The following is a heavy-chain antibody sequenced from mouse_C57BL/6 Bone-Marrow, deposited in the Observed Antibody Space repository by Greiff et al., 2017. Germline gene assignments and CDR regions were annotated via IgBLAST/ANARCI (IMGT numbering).Heavy chain of an antibody. CDR1: GYTFTSYG. CDR2: IYPRSGNT. Sequence: QVQLQQSGAELARPGASVKLSCKASGYTFTSYGISWVKQRTGQGLEWIGEIYPRSGNTYYNEKFKGKATLTADKSSSTAYMELRSLTSEDSAVYFCARREGDDCEVWGTGTTVTVAS. J-gene: IGHJ1*03. D-gene: IGHD3-3*01. CDR3: ARREGDDCEV. V-gene: IGHV1-81*01.